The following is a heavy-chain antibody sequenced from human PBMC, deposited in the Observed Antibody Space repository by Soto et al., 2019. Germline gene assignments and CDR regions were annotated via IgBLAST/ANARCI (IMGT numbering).Heavy chain of an antibody. J-gene: IGHJ4*02. Sequence: PGGSLRLSCTASGFTFGDYAMSWFRQAPGKGLEWVGFIRSKAYGGTTEYATSVKGGFTISRDDSKSIAYLQMNSLKTEDTAVYYCTRDYAKGILTGYYDYWGQGTLVTVSS. CDR2: IRSKAYGGTT. D-gene: IGHD3-9*01. V-gene: IGHV3-49*03. CDR1: GFTFGDYA. CDR3: TRDYAKGILTGYYDY.